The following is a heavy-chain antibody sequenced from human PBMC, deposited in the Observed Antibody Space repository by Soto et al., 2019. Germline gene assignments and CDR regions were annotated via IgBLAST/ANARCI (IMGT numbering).Heavy chain of an antibody. CDR3: ARGWGYDSTDYYYAY. J-gene: IGHJ4*01. CDR2: IIPIFGTA. D-gene: IGHD3-22*01. Sequence: QVQLVQSGAEVRKPGSSVKVSCKASGGTFSRHAISWVRQAPGQGLEWMGGIIPIFGTANHAQKFQGRVTIIADESTSTVYMELSSLRSEDTAMYYCARGWGYDSTDYYYAYWGHGTLVIVSS. V-gene: IGHV1-69*01. CDR1: GGTFSRHA.